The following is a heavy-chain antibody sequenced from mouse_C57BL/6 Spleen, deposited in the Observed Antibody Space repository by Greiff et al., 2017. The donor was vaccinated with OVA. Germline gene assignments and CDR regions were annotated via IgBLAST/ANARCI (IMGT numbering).Heavy chain of an antibody. V-gene: IGHV5-9*01. J-gene: IGHJ3*01. Sequence: DVQLVESGGGLVKPGGSLKLSCAASGFTFSSYTMSWVRQTPEKRLEWVATISGGGGNTYYPDSVKGRFTISRDNAKNTLYLQMSSLRSEDTALYYCARHGAQAFIAYWGQGTLVTVSA. D-gene: IGHD3-2*02. CDR2: ISGGGGNT. CDR1: GFTFSSYT. CDR3: ARHGAQAFIAY.